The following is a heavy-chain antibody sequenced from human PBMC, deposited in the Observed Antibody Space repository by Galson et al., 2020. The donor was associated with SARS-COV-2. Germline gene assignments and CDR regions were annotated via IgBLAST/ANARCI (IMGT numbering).Heavy chain of an antibody. CDR3: ASTTYYYDSSGYYYFDY. Sequence: ETSETLSLTCTVSGGSISSYYWSWIRQPPGKGLEWIGYIYYSGSTNYNPSPKSRVTISVDTSKNQFSLKLSSVTAADTAVYYCASTTYYYDSSGYYYFDYWGQGTLVTVSS. D-gene: IGHD3-22*01. CDR2: IYYSGST. J-gene: IGHJ4*02. V-gene: IGHV4-59*08. CDR1: GGSISSYY.